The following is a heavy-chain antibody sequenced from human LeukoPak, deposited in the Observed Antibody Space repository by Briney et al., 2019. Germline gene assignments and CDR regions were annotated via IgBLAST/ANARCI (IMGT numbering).Heavy chain of an antibody. CDR3: ARLPVAVAGKFFDY. CDR2: IYYSGST. J-gene: IGHJ4*02. CDR1: GGSISSYY. Sequence: SETLSLTCTVSGGSISSYYWSWIRRPPGKGLEWIGYIYYSGSTNYNPSLKSRVTISVDTSKNQFSLKLSSVTSADTAVYYCARLPVAVAGKFFDYWGQGTLVTVSS. D-gene: IGHD6-19*01. V-gene: IGHV4-59*08.